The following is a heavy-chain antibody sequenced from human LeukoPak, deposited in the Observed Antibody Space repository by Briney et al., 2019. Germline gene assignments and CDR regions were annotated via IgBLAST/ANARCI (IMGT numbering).Heavy chain of an antibody. J-gene: IGHJ5*02. CDR3: ARESLVVFPYWFDP. V-gene: IGHV4-4*07. Sequence: SETLSLTCTVSGGSMSSYFWSWIRKPAGKGLEWIGRVFSSGSANYNPSVESRITVSIDTSKNQFSLKLKSVTAADTAIYYCARESLVVFPYWFDPWGQGTLVTVSS. CDR1: GGSMSSYF. CDR2: VFSSGSA. D-gene: IGHD2-2*01.